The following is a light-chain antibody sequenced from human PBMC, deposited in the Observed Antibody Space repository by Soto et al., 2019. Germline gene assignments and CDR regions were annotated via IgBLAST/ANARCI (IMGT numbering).Light chain of an antibody. V-gene: IGKV1-39*01. J-gene: IGKJ4*01. CDR1: QSISSY. CDR3: QQSYSTPQLT. CDR2: AAS. Sequence: DIPMTQSPSSLSASVGDRVTITCRASQSISSYLNWYQQKPGKAPKLLIYAASSLQSGVPSRFSGSGSGTDFTRTISSLQPEDFATYYCQQSYSTPQLTFGGGTKVEIK.